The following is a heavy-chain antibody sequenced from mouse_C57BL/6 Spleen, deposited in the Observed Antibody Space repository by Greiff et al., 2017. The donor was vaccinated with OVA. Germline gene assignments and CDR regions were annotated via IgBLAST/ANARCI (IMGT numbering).Heavy chain of an antibody. J-gene: IGHJ1*03. D-gene: IGHD1-1*01. Sequence: QVTLKVSGPGILQPSQTLSLTCSFSGFSLSTFGMGVGWIRQPSGKGLEWLAHIWWDDDKYYNPALKGRLTISQDTSKNQVFLKIANVDTADTATYYCARTDYGSSYWYFDVWGTGTTVTVSS. V-gene: IGHV8-8*01. CDR1: GFSLSTFGMG. CDR3: ARTDYGSSYWYFDV. CDR2: IWWDDDK.